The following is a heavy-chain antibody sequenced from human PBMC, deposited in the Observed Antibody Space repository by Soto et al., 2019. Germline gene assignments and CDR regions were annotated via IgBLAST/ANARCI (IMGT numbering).Heavy chain of an antibody. Sequence: QVQLVESGGGVVQPGRSLRLSCAASGCTFSSYAMHWVRQAPGKGLEWVAVISYDGSNKYYADSVKGRFTISRDNSKNTLYLQMNSLRAEDTAVYYCARDFGAARLPYYYGMDVWGQGTTVTVSS. CDR2: ISYDGSNK. CDR1: GCTFSSYA. CDR3: ARDFGAARLPYYYGMDV. J-gene: IGHJ6*02. D-gene: IGHD6-6*01. V-gene: IGHV3-30-3*01.